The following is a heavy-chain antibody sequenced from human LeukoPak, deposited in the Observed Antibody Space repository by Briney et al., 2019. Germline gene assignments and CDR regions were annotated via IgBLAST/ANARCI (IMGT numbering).Heavy chain of an antibody. D-gene: IGHD2-21*02. CDR3: AKEAHVAVTTYDY. CDR1: GFTFGTYG. J-gene: IGHJ4*02. Sequence: PGGSLTLSCAASGFTFGTYGMAWVRQAPGKGLEWVSSISSSGGGTYYGDSVKGRFTISRDNSKNTLYLQMNSLRDEDTALYYCAKEAHVAVTTYDYWGQGTLVTVSS. V-gene: IGHV3-23*01. CDR2: ISSSGGGT.